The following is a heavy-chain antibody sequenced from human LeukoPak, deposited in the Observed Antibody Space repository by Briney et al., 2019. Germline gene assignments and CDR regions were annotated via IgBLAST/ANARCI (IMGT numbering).Heavy chain of an antibody. V-gene: IGHV3-23*01. J-gene: IGHJ3*02. CDR3: ARYYYDSSGYYYARLHAFDI. CDR1: GFTFSSYA. CDR2: ISGSGGSI. Sequence: GGSLRLSCAASGFTFSSYAMSWVRQAPGKGLEWVSAISGSGGSIYYADSVKGRFTISRDNAKNSLYLQMNSLRAEDTAVYYCARYYYDSSGYYYARLHAFDIWGQGTMVTVSS. D-gene: IGHD3-22*01.